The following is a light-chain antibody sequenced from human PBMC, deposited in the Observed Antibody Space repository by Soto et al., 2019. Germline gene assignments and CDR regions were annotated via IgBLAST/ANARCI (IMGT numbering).Light chain of an antibody. Sequence: QSVLTQPPSASGTPGQRVTISCSGSSSNIGTNFVYWYQQLPGTAPKLLIFSNAQRPSGVPDRFSGSRSGTSASLAISGLRSEDEADYYCAARDDSLSGWVFGGGTKLTVL. CDR1: SSNIGTNF. CDR3: AARDDSLSGWV. V-gene: IGLV1-47*02. CDR2: SNA. J-gene: IGLJ3*02.